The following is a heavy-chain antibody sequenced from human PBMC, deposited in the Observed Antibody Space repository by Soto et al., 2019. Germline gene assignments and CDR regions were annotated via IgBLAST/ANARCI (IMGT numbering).Heavy chain of an antibody. V-gene: IGHV1-58*01. CDR2: IVVGSGDT. CDR1: GVTFSTSG. CDR3: AAKYTGYDYGYFDS. J-gene: IGHJ4*02. D-gene: IGHD5-12*01. Sequence: GAPVKVSCEASGVTFSTSGVQWVRQARGQGIEWIGWIVVGSGDTNYAQKFQERVTITGDKSTSTAYMELSSLTSEDTAVYYCAAKYTGYDYGYFDSWGQGTQVTVSS.